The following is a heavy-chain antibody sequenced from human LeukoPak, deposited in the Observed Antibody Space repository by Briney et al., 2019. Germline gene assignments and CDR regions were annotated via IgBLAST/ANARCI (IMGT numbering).Heavy chain of an antibody. CDR2: ISSSSCYI. Sequence: PEGSLRLSCAASGFTFSSYSMNWVRQAPGKGLEWVSSISSSSCYIYYADSVKGRFTISRDNAKNSLYLQMNSLRAEDTAVYYCARDHGVTGTTYDYWGQGTLVTVSS. D-gene: IGHD1-7*01. CDR3: ARDHGVTGTTYDY. J-gene: IGHJ4*02. V-gene: IGHV3-21*01. CDR1: GFTFSSYS.